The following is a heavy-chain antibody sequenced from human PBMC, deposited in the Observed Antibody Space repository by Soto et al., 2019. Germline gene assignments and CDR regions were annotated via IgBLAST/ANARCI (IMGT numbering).Heavy chain of an antibody. J-gene: IGHJ4*02. CDR3: ARDPLDYGDYFELPYYSDY. V-gene: IGHV3-48*02. D-gene: IGHD4-17*01. CDR1: GFTFTTAW. Sequence: PGGSLRLSCAASGFTFTTAWINWVRQAPGKGLEWVSYISSSSTIYYADSVKGRFTISRDNAKNSLYLQMNSLRDEDTAVYYCARDPLDYGDYFELPYYSDYWGQGTLVTVSS. CDR2: ISSSSTI.